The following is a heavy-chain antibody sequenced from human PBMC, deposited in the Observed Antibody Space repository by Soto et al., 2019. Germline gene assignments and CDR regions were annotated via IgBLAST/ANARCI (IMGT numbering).Heavy chain of an antibody. CDR3: ASSVGVTTYNDAFDI. V-gene: IGHV4-34*01. CDR2: INHSGST. D-gene: IGHD4-17*01. CDR1: GGSFSGYY. Sequence: PSETLSLTCAAYGGSFSGYYWSWIRQPPGKGLEWIGEINHSGSTNYNPSLKSRVTISVDTSKNQFSLKLSSVTAADTAVYYCASSVGVTTYNDAFDIWGQGTMVTVSS. J-gene: IGHJ3*02.